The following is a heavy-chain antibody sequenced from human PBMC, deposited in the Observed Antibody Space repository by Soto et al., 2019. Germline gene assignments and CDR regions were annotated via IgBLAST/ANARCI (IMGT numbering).Heavy chain of an antibody. CDR2: INSDGSST. J-gene: IGHJ4*02. CDR1: GFTFSSYW. CDR3: ARGAGGDFWSGYYMYFDY. V-gene: IGHV3-74*01. D-gene: IGHD3-3*01. Sequence: GGSLRLSCAASGFTFSSYWMHWVRQAPGKGLVWVSRINSDGSSTSYADSVKGRFTISRDNAKNTLYLQMNSLRAEDTAVYYCARGAGGDFWSGYYMYFDYWGQGTLVTVSS.